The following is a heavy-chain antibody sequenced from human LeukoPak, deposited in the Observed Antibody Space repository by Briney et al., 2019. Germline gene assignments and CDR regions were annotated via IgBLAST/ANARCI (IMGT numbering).Heavy chain of an antibody. Sequence: GGSLRLSCTASEFTFGDYAMSWVRQAPGKGLEWVGFIRSKAYGGTTEYAASVKGRFTISRDDSKSIAYLQMNSLKAEDTAVYYCTRLRLEKRDYYGSGSYFDYWGQGTLVTVSS. CDR3: TRLRLEKRDYYGSGSYFDY. J-gene: IGHJ4*02. CDR1: EFTFGDYA. D-gene: IGHD3-10*01. V-gene: IGHV3-49*04. CDR2: IRSKAYGGTT.